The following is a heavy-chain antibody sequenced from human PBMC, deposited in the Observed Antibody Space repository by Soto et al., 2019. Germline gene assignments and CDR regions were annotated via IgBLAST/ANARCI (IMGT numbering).Heavy chain of an antibody. CDR1: GGSISIVGYY. D-gene: IGHD4-17*01. CDR2: IYYSGST. CDR3: ARTSYTVTTFEFDY. J-gene: IGHJ4*02. Sequence: TMSLTCTVSGGSISIVGYYWSWIRQHPGKGLEWIGYIYYSGSTYYNPSLKSRVTISVDTSKNQFSLKLSSVTAADTAVYYCARTSYTVTTFEFDYWGQGTLVTVSS. V-gene: IGHV4-30-4*08.